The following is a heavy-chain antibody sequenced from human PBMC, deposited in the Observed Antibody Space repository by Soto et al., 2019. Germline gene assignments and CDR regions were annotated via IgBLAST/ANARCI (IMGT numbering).Heavy chain of an antibody. V-gene: IGHV3-21*01. Sequence: GGSLRLSCAASGFTFSSYSMNWVRQAPGKGLEWVSSIISSSSYIYYADSVKGRFTISRDNAENSLYLQMNSLRAEDTAVYYCARDPAPDYDFWSGYYYYYYGMDVWGQGTTVTVS. D-gene: IGHD3-3*01. CDR3: ARDPAPDYDFWSGYYYYYYGMDV. CDR1: GFTFSSYS. J-gene: IGHJ6*02. CDR2: IISSSSYI.